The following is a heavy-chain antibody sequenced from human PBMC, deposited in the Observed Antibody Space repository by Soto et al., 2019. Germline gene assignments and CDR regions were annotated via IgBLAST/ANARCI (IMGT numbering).Heavy chain of an antibody. CDR2: IIPIPGIP. V-gene: IGHV1-69*08. CDR1: GGTFSSYT. Sequence: QVQLVQSRAEVKKPGSSVKVSCKSSGGTFSSYTISCVRQAPGQGLEWMGRIIPIPGIPSYAQSFQGRLTITADKSTGTAYMELTRLRSEDTAIYYCARDHNWIDFWFHTWGQGTLVTVSS. CDR3: ARDHNWIDFWFHT. D-gene: IGHD2-2*03. J-gene: IGHJ5*02.